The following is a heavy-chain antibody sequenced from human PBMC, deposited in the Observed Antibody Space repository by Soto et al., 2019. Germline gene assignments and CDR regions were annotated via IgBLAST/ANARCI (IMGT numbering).Heavy chain of an antibody. CDR1: GGTFSSYA. J-gene: IGHJ6*02. D-gene: IGHD6-6*01. CDR2: INPNSGGT. Sequence: ASVKVSCKASGGTFSSYAISWVRQAPGQGLEWMGWINPNSGGTNYAQKFQGWVTMTRDTSISTAYMELSRLRSDDTAVYYCARAYSSSYYYYGMDVWGQGTTVTVSS. CDR3: ARAYSSSYYYYGMDV. V-gene: IGHV1-2*04.